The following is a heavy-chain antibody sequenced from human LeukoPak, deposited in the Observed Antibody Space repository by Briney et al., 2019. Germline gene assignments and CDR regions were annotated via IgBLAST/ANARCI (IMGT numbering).Heavy chain of an antibody. J-gene: IGHJ5*02. Sequence: SETLSLTCTVSGGSISSYYWGWIRQPPGKGLEWIGYIYYSGSTNYNPSLKSRVTISVDTSKNQFSLKLSSVTAADTAVYYCAREVSRGYGFDPWGQGTLVTVSS. CDR2: IYYSGST. CDR1: GGSISSYY. D-gene: IGHD3-3*01. CDR3: AREVSRGYGFDP. V-gene: IGHV4-59*01.